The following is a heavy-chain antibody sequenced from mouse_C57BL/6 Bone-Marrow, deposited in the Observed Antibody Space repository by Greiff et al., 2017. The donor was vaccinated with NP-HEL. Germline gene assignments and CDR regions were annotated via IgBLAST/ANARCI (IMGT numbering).Heavy chain of an antibody. CDR1: GYAFTNYL. V-gene: IGHV1-54*01. CDR2: INPGSGGT. Sequence: QVQLQQSGAELVRPGTSVKVSCKASGYAFTNYLIEWVKQRPGQGLEWIGVINPGSGGTNYNEKFKGKATLTADKSSSTAYMQLSSLTSEDSAVYFCARRRTVWYDYWGQGTTLTVSS. CDR3: ARRRTVWYDY. J-gene: IGHJ2*01. D-gene: IGHD2-10*02.